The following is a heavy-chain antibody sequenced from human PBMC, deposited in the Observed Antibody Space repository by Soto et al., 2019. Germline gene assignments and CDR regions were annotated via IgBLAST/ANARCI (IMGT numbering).Heavy chain of an antibody. J-gene: IGHJ4*02. CDR1: GFTFSSYA. CDR3: AKALRYYYDSSGYYYGY. D-gene: IGHD3-22*01. Sequence: EVQLLESGGGLVQPGGSLRLSCAASGFTFSSYAMSWVRQAPGKGLEWVLAISGSGGSTYYADSVKGRFTISRDNSKNTLYLQMNSLRAEDTAVYYCAKALRYYYDSSGYYYGYWGQGTLVTVSS. V-gene: IGHV3-23*01. CDR2: ISGSGGST.